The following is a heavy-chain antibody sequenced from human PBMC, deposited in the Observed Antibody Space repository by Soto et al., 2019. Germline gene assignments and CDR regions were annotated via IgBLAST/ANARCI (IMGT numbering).Heavy chain of an antibody. CDR2: IRSKANSYAT. CDR3: TRHQDIVVVPAAHVDY. J-gene: IGHJ4*02. Sequence: EVQLVESGGGLVQPGGSLKLSCAASGFTFSGSAMHWVRQASGKGLEWVGRIRSKANSYATAYAASVKGRFTISRDDSKNTAYLKMNSLKTEDTAVYYCTRHQDIVVVPAAHVDYWGQGTLVTVSS. CDR1: GFTFSGSA. D-gene: IGHD2-2*01. V-gene: IGHV3-73*02.